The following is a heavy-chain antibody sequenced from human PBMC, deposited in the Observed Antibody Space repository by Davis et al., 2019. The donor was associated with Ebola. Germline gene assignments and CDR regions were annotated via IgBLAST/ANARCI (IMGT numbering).Heavy chain of an antibody. J-gene: IGHJ4*02. Sequence: AASVQVSCKASGYTFTGYYMHWVRQAPGQGLEWMGWINPHNGNTNYAQNVQGRVTMTTDTSTSTAYMEVGSLRSDDTAVYYCARAQFPTTSDHWGQGTLVTVSS. D-gene: IGHD1-1*01. CDR3: ARAQFPTTSDH. CDR2: INPHNGNT. V-gene: IGHV1-18*04. CDR1: GYTFTGYY.